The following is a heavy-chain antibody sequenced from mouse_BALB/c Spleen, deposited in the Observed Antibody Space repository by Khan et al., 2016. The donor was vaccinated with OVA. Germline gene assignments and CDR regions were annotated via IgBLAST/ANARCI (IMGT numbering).Heavy chain of an antibody. CDR1: GFSLTSYG. Sequence: QVQLKESGPGLVAPSQSLSITCTVSGFSLTSYGVNWVRQTPGKGLEWLGVISGDGSTNYHSALISRLSISKDNSKSQVFFKLNSLQTDDTATYXCAKWGNSYYAMDYWGQGTSVTVSS. V-gene: IGHV2-3*01. J-gene: IGHJ4*01. CDR3: AKWGNSYYAMDY. D-gene: IGHD2-1*01. CDR2: ISGDGST.